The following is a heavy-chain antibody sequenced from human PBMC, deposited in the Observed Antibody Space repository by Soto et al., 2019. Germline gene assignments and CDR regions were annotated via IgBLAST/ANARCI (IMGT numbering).Heavy chain of an antibody. D-gene: IGHD3-3*01. Sequence: ASVKVSCKASGYTFTSYGISWVRQAPGQGLEWMGWISAYNGNTNYAQKLQGRVTMTTDTSTSTAYMELRSLRSEDTAVYYCAADRRFLEWLLDMHAFDIWGQGTMVT. V-gene: IGHV1-18*01. CDR1: GYTFTSYG. CDR3: AADRRFLEWLLDMHAFDI. J-gene: IGHJ3*02. CDR2: ISAYNGNT.